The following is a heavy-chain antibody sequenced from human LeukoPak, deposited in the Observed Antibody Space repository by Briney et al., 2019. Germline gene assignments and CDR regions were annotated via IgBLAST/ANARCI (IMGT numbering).Heavy chain of an antibody. CDR3: AREERLGVPVIYYYYMDV. CDR1: GFTFSDYY. V-gene: IGHV3-11*01. CDR2: ISSSGSTI. Sequence: GGSLRLSCAASGFTFSDYYMSWLRQAPGKGLEWVSYISSSGSTIYYADSVKGRFTISRDNAKNSLYLQMNSLRAEDTAVYYCAREERLGVPVIYYYYMDVWGKGTTVTVSS. J-gene: IGHJ6*03. D-gene: IGHD3-16*01.